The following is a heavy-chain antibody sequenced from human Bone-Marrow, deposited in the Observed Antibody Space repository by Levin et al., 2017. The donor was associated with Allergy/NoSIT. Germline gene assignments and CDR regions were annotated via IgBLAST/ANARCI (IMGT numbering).Heavy chain of an antibody. CDR3: ARKRGSSWYLWFDP. V-gene: IGHV3-48*04. D-gene: IGHD6-13*01. CDR1: GFTFSSYS. Sequence: GESLKISCAASGFTFSSYSMNWVRQAPGKGLEWISYISSSSNTMYYADSVKGRFTISRDNAKNSLFLQMSSLRAEDTAVYYCARKRGSSWYLWFDPWGQGALVTVSS. J-gene: IGHJ5*02. CDR2: ISSSSNTM.